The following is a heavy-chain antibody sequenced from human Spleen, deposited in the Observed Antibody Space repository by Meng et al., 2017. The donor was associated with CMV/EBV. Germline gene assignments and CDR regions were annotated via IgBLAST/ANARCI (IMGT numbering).Heavy chain of an antibody. CDR1: GYTFTGYY. Sequence: ASVKVSCKASGYTFTGYYMHWVRQAPGQGLEWMGWINPNSGGTNYAQKFQGRVTMTRDTSSSTAYMELNRPTSDDTAVYYCARDRDSTSGLDAFDIWGQGTTVTVSS. D-gene: IGHD2-2*01. J-gene: IGHJ3*02. V-gene: IGHV1-2*02. CDR2: INPNSGGT. CDR3: ARDRDSTSGLDAFDI.